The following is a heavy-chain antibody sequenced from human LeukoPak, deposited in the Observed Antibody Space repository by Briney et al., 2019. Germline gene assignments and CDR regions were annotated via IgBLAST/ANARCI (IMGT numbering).Heavy chain of an antibody. CDR2: ITRGFGST. Sequence: LPGGSLRLSCVASGFTFSIYDLNWVRQAPGKGLECVSTITRGFGSTYYADSVKGRFTISRDNSKNTLYLQMNNLRVDDSAVYYCAKKGQADDGGKPDWGQGTLVTVSS. CDR1: GFTFSIYD. V-gene: IGHV3-23*01. J-gene: IGHJ4*02. CDR3: AKKGQADDGGKPD.